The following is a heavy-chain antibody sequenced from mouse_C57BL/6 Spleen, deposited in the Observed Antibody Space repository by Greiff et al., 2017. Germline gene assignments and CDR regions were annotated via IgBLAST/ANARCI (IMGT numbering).Heavy chain of an antibody. CDR1: GFTFSDYY. CDR2: INYDGSST. V-gene: IGHV5-16*01. Sequence: EVQLVESEGGLVQPGSSMKLSCTASGFTFSDYYMAWVRQVPEKGLEWVANINYDGSSTYYLDSLKSRFIISRDNAKNILYLQMSSLKSEDTATYYCARDSGNGFAYWGQGTLVTVSA. J-gene: IGHJ3*01. CDR3: ARDSGNGFAY. D-gene: IGHD1-3*01.